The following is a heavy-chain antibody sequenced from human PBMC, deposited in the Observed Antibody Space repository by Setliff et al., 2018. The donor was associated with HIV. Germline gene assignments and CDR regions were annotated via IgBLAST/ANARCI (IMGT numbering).Heavy chain of an antibody. CDR3: ARDFRGRRDFDY. V-gene: IGHV3-7*01. CDR1: GFTFSSYW. CDR2: INEDGSEK. Sequence: PGGSLSLSCAASGFTFSSYWMFWVRQAPGKGLEWVANINEDGSEKYYVDSVKGRFTISRDNAKNSLYLQMNSLRAEDTAVYYCARDFRGRRDFDYWGQGTLVTVSS. J-gene: IGHJ4*02. D-gene: IGHD6-25*01.